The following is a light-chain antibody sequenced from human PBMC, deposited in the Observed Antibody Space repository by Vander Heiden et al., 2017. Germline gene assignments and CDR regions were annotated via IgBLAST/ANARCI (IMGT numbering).Light chain of an antibody. CDR1: QSVSTW. Sequence: DIQMTQSHSTLSASVGDRVTITCLTSQSVSTWLAWYQQKPGKAPKPLIYKASSLESGVPSRFSGSGSGTEFTLTISSLQADDVAAYYCQQYNSYPWTFGQGTKVEIK. V-gene: IGKV1-5*03. CDR3: QQYNSYPWT. CDR2: KAS. J-gene: IGKJ1*01.